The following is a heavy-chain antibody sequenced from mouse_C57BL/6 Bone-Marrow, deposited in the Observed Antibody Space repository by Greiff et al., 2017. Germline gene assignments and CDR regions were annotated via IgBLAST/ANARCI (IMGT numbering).Heavy chain of an antibody. Sequence: VQLQESGAELARPGASVKLSCKASGYTFTSYGISWVKQRTGQGLEWIGEIYPRSGNTYYNEKFKGKATLTADKSSSTAYMELRSLTSEDSAVXFCASLYGSSPFDYWGQGTTLTVSS. J-gene: IGHJ2*01. CDR1: GYTFTSYG. D-gene: IGHD1-1*01. CDR2: IYPRSGNT. CDR3: ASLYGSSPFDY. V-gene: IGHV1-81*01.